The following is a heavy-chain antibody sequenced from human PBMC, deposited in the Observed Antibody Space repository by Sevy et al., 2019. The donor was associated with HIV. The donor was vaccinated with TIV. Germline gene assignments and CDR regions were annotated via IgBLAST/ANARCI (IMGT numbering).Heavy chain of an antibody. CDR2: IIPIFGTA. CDR1: GGTFSSYA. Sequence: ASVKVSCKASGGTFSSYAISWVRQAPGQGLEWMGGIIPIFGTANYAQKFQGRVTITADESTSTVYMELSSLRSEDTAVYYCARERHMTTMNWFDPWGQGTLVTVSS. D-gene: IGHD4-17*01. V-gene: IGHV1-69*13. J-gene: IGHJ5*02. CDR3: ARERHMTTMNWFDP.